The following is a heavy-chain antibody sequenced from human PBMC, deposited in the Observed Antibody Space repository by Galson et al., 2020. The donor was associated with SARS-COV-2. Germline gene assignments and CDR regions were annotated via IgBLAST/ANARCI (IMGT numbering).Heavy chain of an antibody. CDR3: AREPIVGATRYWFDP. CDR2: MNPNSGNT. CDR1: GYTFTSYD. J-gene: IGHJ5*02. V-gene: IGHV1-8*02. Sequence: ASVKVSCKASGYTFTSYDINWVRQATGQGLEWMGWMNPNSGNTAYAQKFQGRVTMTRNTPISTAYMELSSLRSEDTAMYDCAREPIVGATRYWFDPWGQGTLVTVSS. D-gene: IGHD1-26*01.